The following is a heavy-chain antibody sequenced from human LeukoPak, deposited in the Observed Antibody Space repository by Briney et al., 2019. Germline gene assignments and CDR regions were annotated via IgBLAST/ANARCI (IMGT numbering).Heavy chain of an antibody. CDR3: ARDVGTALVTGDY. J-gene: IGHJ4*02. D-gene: IGHD5-18*01. V-gene: IGHV4-61*02. CDR2: ISSSGST. Sequence: SETLSLTCTVSGGSISTSNYYWSWIRQPAGKGLEWIGRISSSGSTNYNPSLKSRVTISVDKSKNQLSLKLISVTAADTAVYYCARDVGTALVTGDYWGQGTLVTVSS. CDR1: GGSISTSNYY.